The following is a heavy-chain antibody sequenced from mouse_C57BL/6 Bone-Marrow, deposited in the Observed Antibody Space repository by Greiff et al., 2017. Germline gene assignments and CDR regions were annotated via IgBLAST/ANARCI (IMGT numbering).Heavy chain of an antibody. J-gene: IGHJ2*01. Sequence: EVMLVESGGGLVKPGGSLKLSCAASGFTFSDYGMHWVRKAPEKGLEWVAYISSGSSTIYYADPVKGRFNSSRDNAKNTLFLQMTSLRSEDTAMYYCARGHDYWGQGTTLTVSS. CDR3: ARGHDY. CDR1: GFTFSDYG. V-gene: IGHV5-17*01. CDR2: ISSGSSTI.